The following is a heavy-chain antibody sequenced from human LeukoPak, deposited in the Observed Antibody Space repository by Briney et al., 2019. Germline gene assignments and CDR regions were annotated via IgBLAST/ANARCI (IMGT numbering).Heavy chain of an antibody. V-gene: IGHV4-59*12. CDR3: ARDGYSSSPVIYYYYMDV. CDR2: IYHSGST. D-gene: IGHD6-13*01. CDR1: GDSISTYY. Sequence: PSETLSLTCTVSGDSISTYYWSWIRQSPGKGLEWIGYIYHSGSTKYNPSLKSRVTISVDTSKNQFSLKLSSVTAADTAVYYCARDGYSSSPVIYYYYMDVWGKGTTVTVSS. J-gene: IGHJ6*03.